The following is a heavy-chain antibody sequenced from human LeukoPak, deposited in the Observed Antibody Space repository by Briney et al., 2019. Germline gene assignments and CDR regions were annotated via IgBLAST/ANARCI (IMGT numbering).Heavy chain of an antibody. J-gene: IGHJ6*03. Sequence: ASVKVSCKASGYTFTSYDINWVRQATGQGLEWMGWMNPNSGNTGYAQKFQGRVTITRNTSISTAYMGLSSLRSEDTAVYYCARGYERGVPRWNYYYYYYMDVWGKGTTVTVSS. D-gene: IGHD1-1*01. V-gene: IGHV1-8*03. CDR3: ARGYERGVPRWNYYYYYYMDV. CDR1: GYTFTSYD. CDR2: MNPNSGNT.